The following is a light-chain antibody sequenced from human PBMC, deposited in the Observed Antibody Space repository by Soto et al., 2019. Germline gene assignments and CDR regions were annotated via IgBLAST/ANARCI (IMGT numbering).Light chain of an antibody. CDR1: NSNIASNT. J-gene: IGLJ3*02. CDR3: ATWDDSLNGWV. V-gene: IGLV1-44*01. CDR2: NDN. Sequence: QSVLTQPPSASETPGQTVSISCSGSNSNIASNTVNWYQHLPGTAPKLLIYNDNQRPSGVPDRFSGSKSGTSASLAISGLQSEDEADYYCATWDDSLNGWVFGGGTKLTVL.